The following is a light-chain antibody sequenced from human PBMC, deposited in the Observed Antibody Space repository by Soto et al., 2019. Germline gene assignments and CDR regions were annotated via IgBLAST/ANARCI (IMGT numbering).Light chain of an antibody. CDR3: SSYAGIREV. CDR2: EVD. CDR1: SSDVGNYNL. J-gene: IGLJ1*01. Sequence: QSVLTQPASVSGSPGQSITISCTGTSSDVGNYNLVSWYQQHPGRAPKLMMYEVDSRPSGVSSRFSGSKSGNTASLTISGLQAEDEADYYCSSYAGIREVFGTGTKVTVL. V-gene: IGLV2-23*02.